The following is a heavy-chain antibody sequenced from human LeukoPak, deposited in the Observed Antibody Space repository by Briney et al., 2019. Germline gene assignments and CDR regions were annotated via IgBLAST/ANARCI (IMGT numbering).Heavy chain of an antibody. V-gene: IGHV3-21*01. J-gene: IGHJ6*03. CDR3: VRGGAAGTNYYYYYYMDV. CDR1: GFAFNTYS. CDR2: ISRSSTYI. D-gene: IGHD2-15*01. Sequence: GESLRHSCAASGFAFNTYSMNWVRQAPGKGLEWVSSISRSSTYIYYADSVKGRFTISRDNAKNSLYLQMNSLRAEDTAVYYCVRGGAAGTNYYYYYYMDVWGKGTTVTVSS.